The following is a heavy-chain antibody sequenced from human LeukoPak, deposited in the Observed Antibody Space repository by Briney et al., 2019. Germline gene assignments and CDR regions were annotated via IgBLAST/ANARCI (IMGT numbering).Heavy chain of an antibody. J-gene: IGHJ6*02. CDR1: GYTLTELS. CDR2: FDPEDGET. V-gene: IGHV1-24*01. D-gene: IGHD6-13*01. CDR3: ATGTWVAAAGPTYNYNYYGMDV. Sequence: ASVKVSCKVSGYTLTELSMHWVRQAPGKGLEWMGGFDPEDGETIYAQKFQGRVTMTEDTSTDTAYMELSSLRSEDTAVYYCATGTWVAAAGPTYNYNYYGMDVWGQGTTVTVSS.